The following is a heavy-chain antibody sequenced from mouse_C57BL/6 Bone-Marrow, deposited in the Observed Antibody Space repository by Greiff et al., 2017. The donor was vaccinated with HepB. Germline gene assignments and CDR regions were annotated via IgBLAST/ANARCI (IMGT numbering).Heavy chain of an antibody. V-gene: IGHV7-1*01. CDR2: SRNKANDYTT. D-gene: IGHD3-2*02. Sequence: EVKLVESGGGLVQSGRSLRLSCATSGFTFSDFYMEWVRQAPGKGLEWIAASRNKANDYTTEYSASVKGRFIVSRDTSQSILYLQMNALRAEDTAIYYCATRQLRLRDYYAMDYWGQGTSVTVSS. CDR1: GFTFSDFY. J-gene: IGHJ4*01. CDR3: ATRQLRLRDYYAMDY.